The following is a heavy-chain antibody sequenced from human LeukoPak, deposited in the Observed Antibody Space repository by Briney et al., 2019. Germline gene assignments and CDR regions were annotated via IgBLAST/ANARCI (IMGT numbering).Heavy chain of an antibody. J-gene: IGHJ4*02. CDR1: GFTFSSYG. CDR3: AKAGVARYLQYYFDY. D-gene: IGHD2-15*01. CDR2: ISYDGSNK. V-gene: IGHV3-30*18. Sequence: GGSLRLSCGASGFTFSSYGMHWVRQAPGKGLEWVAVISYDGSNKYYADSVKGRFTISRDNSKNTLYLQMNSLRAEDTAVYYCAKAGVARYLQYYFDYWGQGTLVTVSS.